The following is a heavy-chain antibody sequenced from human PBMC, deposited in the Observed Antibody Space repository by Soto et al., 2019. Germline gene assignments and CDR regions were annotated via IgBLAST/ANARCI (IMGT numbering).Heavy chain of an antibody. J-gene: IGHJ5*02. CDR3: ATQEVGGTYVYTFDP. CDR1: GGSISSSSYY. V-gene: IGHV4-39*01. CDR2: IFYSGST. D-gene: IGHD1-26*01. Sequence: SETLSLTCTVSGGSISSSSYYWGWIRQPPGKGLEWIGSIFYSGSTYYNPSLKSRVTISVDTSKNQFSLKLSSVTAADTAVYYCATQEVGGTYVYTFDPWGQGTLVTVSS.